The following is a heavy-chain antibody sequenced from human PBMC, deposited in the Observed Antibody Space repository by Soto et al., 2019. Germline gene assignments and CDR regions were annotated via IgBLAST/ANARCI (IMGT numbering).Heavy chain of an antibody. CDR2: IYYSGST. Sequence: QLQLQESGPGLVKPSETLSLTCTVSGGSISSSSYYWGWIHQPPGKGLEWIGSIYYSGSTYYNPSLKSRVTISVDTSKNQFSLKLSSVTAADTAVYYCARLVDYPGSGYWGQGTLVTVSS. CDR1: GGSISSSSYY. J-gene: IGHJ4*02. CDR3: ARLVDYPGSGY. D-gene: IGHD3-3*01. V-gene: IGHV4-39*01.